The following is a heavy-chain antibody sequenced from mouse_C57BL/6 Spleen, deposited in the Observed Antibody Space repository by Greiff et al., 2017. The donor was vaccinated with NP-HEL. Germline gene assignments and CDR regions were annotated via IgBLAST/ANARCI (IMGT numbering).Heavy chain of an antibody. V-gene: IGHV1-19*01. CDR1: GYTFTDYY. CDR3: ARGWGNPAWFAY. Sequence: VQLKQSGPVLVKPGASVKMSCKASGYTFTDYYMNWVKQSPGKSLEWIGVINPYNGGTSYNQKFKGKATLTVDKSSSTAYMELNSLTSEDSAVYYCARGWGNPAWFAYWGQGTLVTVSA. CDR2: INPYNGGT. J-gene: IGHJ3*01. D-gene: IGHD2-1*01.